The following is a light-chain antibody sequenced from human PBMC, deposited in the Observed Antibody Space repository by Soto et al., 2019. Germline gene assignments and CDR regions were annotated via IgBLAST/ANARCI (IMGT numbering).Light chain of an antibody. CDR2: GAS. CDR3: QQYSGSPLFT. V-gene: IGKV3-20*01. J-gene: IGKJ3*01. Sequence: EIVLTQSPGTLSLSPGERATLSCRASQSVSSSYLAWHQQKPGQAPRLLIYGASSRATGIPDRFSGSGSGTDFTLTISRLEPEDFAVYYCQQYSGSPLFTFGPGTKVDIK. CDR1: QSVSSSY.